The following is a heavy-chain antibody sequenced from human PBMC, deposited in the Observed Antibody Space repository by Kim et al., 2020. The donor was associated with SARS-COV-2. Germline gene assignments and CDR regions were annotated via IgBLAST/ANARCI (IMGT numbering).Heavy chain of an antibody. V-gene: IGHV3-30*18. D-gene: IGHD3-10*01. J-gene: IGHJ4*02. Sequence: GGSLRLSCAASGFIFSNYGMHWVRQAPGKGLEWVTFISDDGTNKKYGDSVKGRFTISRDNSKNTLYLQMDSLRTEDTAVYYCAKDNLYRYYGSGSYGYWGQGTLVTVSS. CDR1: GFIFSNYG. CDR2: ISDDGTNK. CDR3: AKDNLYRYYGSGSYGY.